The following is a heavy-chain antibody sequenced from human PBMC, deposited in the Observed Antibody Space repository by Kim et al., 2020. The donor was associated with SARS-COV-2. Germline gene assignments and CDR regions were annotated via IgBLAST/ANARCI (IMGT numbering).Heavy chain of an antibody. CDR2: ISSSGSTI. CDR1: GFTFSDYY. D-gene: IGHD3-10*01. J-gene: IGHJ4*02. V-gene: IGHV3-11*01. CDR3: ARSRRSGFGELTNFDY. Sequence: GGSLRLSCAASGFTFSDYYMSWIRQAPGKGLEWVSYISSSGSTIYYADSVKGRFTISRDNAKNSLYLQMNSLRAEDTAVYYCARSRRSGFGELTNFDYWGQGTLVTVSS.